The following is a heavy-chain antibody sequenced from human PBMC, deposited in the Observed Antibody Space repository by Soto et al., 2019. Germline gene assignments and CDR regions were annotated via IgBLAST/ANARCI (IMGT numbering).Heavy chain of an antibody. CDR3: ARDSRYSSSWYVAY. CDR2: IYYSGST. D-gene: IGHD6-13*01. J-gene: IGHJ4*02. CDR1: GGSISSYY. V-gene: IGHV4-59*01. Sequence: SETLSLTCTVSGGSISSYYWSWIRQPPGKGLEWIGYIYYSGSTNYNPSLESRVTISVDTSKNQFSLKLSSVTAADTAVYYCARDSRYSSSWYVAYWGQGTLVTVSS.